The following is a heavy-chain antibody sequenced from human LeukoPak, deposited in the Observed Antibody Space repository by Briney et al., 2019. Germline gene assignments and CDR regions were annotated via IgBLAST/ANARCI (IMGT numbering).Heavy chain of an antibody. CDR3: AKDMVRGVITSFDY. J-gene: IGHJ4*02. V-gene: IGHV3-30*18. CDR1: GFTFSSYG. D-gene: IGHD3-10*01. Sequence: PGRSLRLSCAASGFTFSSYGMPWVRQAPGKGLEWVAVISYDGSNKYYADSVKGRFTISRDNSKNTLYLQMNSLRAEDTAVYYCAKDMVRGVITSFDYWGQGTLVTVSS. CDR2: ISYDGSNK.